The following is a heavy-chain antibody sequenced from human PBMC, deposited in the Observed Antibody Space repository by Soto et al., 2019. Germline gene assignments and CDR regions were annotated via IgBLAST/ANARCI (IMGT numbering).Heavy chain of an antibody. D-gene: IGHD5-12*01. J-gene: IGHJ4*02. CDR2: TYYRSKWYN. CDR3: ASSRDGYNPHDY. CDR1: GDSVSSNTAS. V-gene: IGHV6-1*01. Sequence: PSQTLSLTCAISGDSVSSNTASCNWIRHSPSSGLEWLGRTYYRSKWYNDYAVSVKSRITINPDTSKNQFSLQLNSVTPEDTAVYYCASSRDGYNPHDYWGQGTLVTVSS.